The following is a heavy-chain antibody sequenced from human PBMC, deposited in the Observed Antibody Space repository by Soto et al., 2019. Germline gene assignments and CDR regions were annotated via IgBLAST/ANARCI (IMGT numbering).Heavy chain of an antibody. Sequence: EVQLLESGGGLVQPGGSLRLSCAASGFTFSSYAMSWVRQAPGKGLEWVSTISGHGESTFYADSVKGRFSISRDNSKNTLYLQMNSLRVEDTAVYFCAKGLQMTTVTYDYWGQGTLVTVSS. V-gene: IGHV3-23*01. J-gene: IGHJ4*02. CDR2: ISGHGEST. CDR3: AKGLQMTTVTYDY. D-gene: IGHD4-17*01. CDR1: GFTFSSYA.